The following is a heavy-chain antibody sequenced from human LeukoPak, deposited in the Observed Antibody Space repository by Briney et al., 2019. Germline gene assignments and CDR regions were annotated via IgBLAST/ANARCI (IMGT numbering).Heavy chain of an antibody. D-gene: IGHD5-24*01. Sequence: SETLSPTSTVLDGSITNNYWRWIWPPPGKALERIGSIYYSGSTNYTLSLKSPLTTSVDTSKNPFSPIRSSVSAAGTPRFNRARSPITRDGYNYRVDYYYYMDVWCKGTTVIVSS. V-gene: IGHV4-59*01. CDR3: ARSPITRDGYNYRVDYYYYMDV. CDR1: DGSITNNY. J-gene: IGHJ6*03. CDR2: IYYSGST.